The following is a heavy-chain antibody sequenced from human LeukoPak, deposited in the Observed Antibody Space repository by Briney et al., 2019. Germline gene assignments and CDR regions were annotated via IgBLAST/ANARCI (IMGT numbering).Heavy chain of an antibody. Sequence: SQTLSLTCTVSGDSISSGDYYWSWIRQPAGKGLEWIGRISSSGSTNYNPSLKSRVTISVDTSKNQFSLKLSSVTAADTAVYYCARLPMATTDFDYWGQGTLVTVSS. V-gene: IGHV4-61*02. CDR3: ARLPMATTDFDY. CDR2: ISSSGST. J-gene: IGHJ4*02. D-gene: IGHD5-24*01. CDR1: GDSISSGDYY.